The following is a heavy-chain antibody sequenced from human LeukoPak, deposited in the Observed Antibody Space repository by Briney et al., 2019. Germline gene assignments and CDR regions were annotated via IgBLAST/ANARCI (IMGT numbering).Heavy chain of an antibody. V-gene: IGHV4-39*07. CDR3: ARDGGHWDANWFDP. Sequence: SETLSLTCTVSGGSISSSSYYWGWIRQPPGKGLEWIGSIYTSGSTNYNPSLKSRVTMSVDTSKNQFSLKLSSVTAADTAVYYCARDGGHWDANWFDPWGQGTLVTVSS. CDR2: IYTSGST. J-gene: IGHJ5*02. D-gene: IGHD3-16*01. CDR1: GGSISSSSYY.